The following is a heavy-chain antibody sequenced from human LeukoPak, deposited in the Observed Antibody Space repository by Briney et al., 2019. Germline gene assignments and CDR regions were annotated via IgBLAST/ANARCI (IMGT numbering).Heavy chain of an antibody. D-gene: IGHD2-2*01. V-gene: IGHV4-59*01. Sequence: PSETLSLTCTVSGGSISSYYWSWIRQPPGKGLEWIGYIYYSGSTNYNPSLKSRVTISVDTSKNQFSLKLSSVTAADTAVYYCARAYCSSTSCYPYWFDPWGQGTLVTVSS. CDR3: ARAYCSSTSCYPYWFDP. J-gene: IGHJ5*02. CDR1: GGSISSYY. CDR2: IYYSGST.